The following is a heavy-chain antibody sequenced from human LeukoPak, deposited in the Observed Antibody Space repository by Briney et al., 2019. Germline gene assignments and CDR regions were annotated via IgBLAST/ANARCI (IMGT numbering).Heavy chain of an antibody. CDR2: IYYSGST. CDR1: GGSISSYY. J-gene: IGHJ4*02. Sequence: SETLSLTCTVSGGSISSYYWSWIRQPPGKGLEWIGSIYYSGSTYYNPSLKSRVTISVDTSKNQFSLKLSSVTAADTAVYYCARHSHYYDSSGYSVGFDYWGQGTLVTVSS. CDR3: ARHSHYYDSSGYSVGFDY. D-gene: IGHD3-22*01. V-gene: IGHV4-59*05.